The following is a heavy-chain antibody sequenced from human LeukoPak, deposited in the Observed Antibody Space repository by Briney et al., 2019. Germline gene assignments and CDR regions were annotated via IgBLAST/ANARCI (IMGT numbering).Heavy chain of an antibody. J-gene: IGHJ3*02. Sequence: GWSLRLSCAASGFTFSNYCMSWVRQAPGKGLQWVANIKQDGSGKYYVDSVKGRFTISRDNAKNSLYLQMNSLRAEDTAVYYCARDPEDYYDSSAYYDSFDIWGQGTMVTVSS. CDR2: IKQDGSGK. CDR1: GFTFSNYC. CDR3: ARDPEDYYDSSAYYDSFDI. D-gene: IGHD3-22*01. V-gene: IGHV3-7*01.